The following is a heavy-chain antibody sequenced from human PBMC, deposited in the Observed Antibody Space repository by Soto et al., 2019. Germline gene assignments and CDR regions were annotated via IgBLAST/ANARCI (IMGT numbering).Heavy chain of an antibody. CDR2: IYHSGST. CDR3: ARLGIGWEFPFDY. CDR1: GGSVSNDAYY. D-gene: IGHD1-26*01. V-gene: IGHV4-61*08. Sequence: QVQLQESGPGLVKPSETLSLTCIVSGGSVSNDAYYWSWIRQPPGKGLEWIGYIYHSGSTYYNPSLKSRVSISAGTAANQFSLKVSSVTAAYTAVYYCARLGIGWEFPFDYWGQGTLVNVSS. J-gene: IGHJ4*02.